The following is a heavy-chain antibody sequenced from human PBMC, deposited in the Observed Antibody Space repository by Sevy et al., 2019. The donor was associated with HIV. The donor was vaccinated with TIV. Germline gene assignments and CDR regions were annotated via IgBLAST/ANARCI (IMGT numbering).Heavy chain of an antibody. CDR3: ARDVTTAIFGVLRDYGMDV. CDR2: IRQDGSEK. CDR1: GFTFSTYW. V-gene: IGHV3-7*01. J-gene: IGHJ6*02. Sequence: GGSLRLSCAASGFTFSTYWMSWVRQAPGKGLEWVANIRQDGSEKYYVDSVKGRFTISKANAKNSLYLQMNSLRAEDTAVYYCARDVTTAIFGVLRDYGMDVWGQGTTVTVSS. D-gene: IGHD3-3*01.